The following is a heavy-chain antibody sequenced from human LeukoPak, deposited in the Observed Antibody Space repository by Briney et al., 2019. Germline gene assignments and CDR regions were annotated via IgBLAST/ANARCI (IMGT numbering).Heavy chain of an antibody. CDR1: GFTVSSNY. D-gene: IGHD2/OR15-2a*01. CDR2: IYSGGST. Sequence: PGGSLRLSCAASGFTVSSNYMSWVRQAPRKGLEWVSVIYSGGSTYYADSVKGRFTISRDNSKNTLYLQMNSLRAEETAVYYCASLYLGNAFDIWGQGTMVTVSS. J-gene: IGHJ3*02. V-gene: IGHV3-66*01. CDR3: ASLYLGNAFDI.